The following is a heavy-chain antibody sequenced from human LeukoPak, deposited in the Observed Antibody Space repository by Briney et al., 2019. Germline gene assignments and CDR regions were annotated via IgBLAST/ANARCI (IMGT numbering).Heavy chain of an antibody. V-gene: IGHV3-53*04. CDR1: GFTASTNC. D-gene: IGHD5-18*01. Sequence: PGGSLRLSCAASGFTASTNCMTWVRQAPGKEPEWVSTIYSGGTTYYADSVMGRFTISRHNSRNTLYLQMNSLRAEDTAVYYCARVDTVMAYYFDLWGQGTLVTVSS. CDR3: ARVDTVMAYYFDL. CDR2: IYSGGTT. J-gene: IGHJ4*02.